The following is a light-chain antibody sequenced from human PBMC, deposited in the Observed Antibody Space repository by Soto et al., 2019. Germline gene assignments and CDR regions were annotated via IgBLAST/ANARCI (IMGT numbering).Light chain of an antibody. CDR3: QQYGGSPIT. V-gene: IGKV3-20*01. CDR1: QSVTTR. CDR2: GAS. Sequence: EIVMTQSPGTLSLSPGEIVTLSCSASQSVTTRLAWYQHKPGQAPRLLMSGASSRASGVPVRFSGSGSGTDFTLTISRLEPEDFALYYCQQYGGSPITFGLGTRLEIK. J-gene: IGKJ5*01.